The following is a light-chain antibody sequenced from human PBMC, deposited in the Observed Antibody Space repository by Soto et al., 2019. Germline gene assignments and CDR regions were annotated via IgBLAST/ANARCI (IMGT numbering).Light chain of an antibody. Sequence: QSVLTQPPSASGTPGQRVTISRSGSSSNIGSNTVNWYQQLPGTAPKLLIYSSNQRPSGVPDRFSGSRSGTSASLAISGFQSEDEADYYCAAWDNSLNGPVFGGGTKLTVL. CDR3: AAWDNSLNGPV. V-gene: IGLV1-44*01. CDR2: SSN. J-gene: IGLJ2*01. CDR1: SSNIGSNT.